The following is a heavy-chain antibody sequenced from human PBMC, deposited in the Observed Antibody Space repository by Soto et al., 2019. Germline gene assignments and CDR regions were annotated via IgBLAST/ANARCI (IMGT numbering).Heavy chain of an antibody. Sequence: EVQLVASGGALVKPGGSLSLSCATSGFTLSDAWMNGVRQAPGKGLEWVGRIKRRPDGGTTDYAAPVKGRFTISRDDSKNTLFLQMSSLTTEDTAVYYCAREGYTYGHHGIDSGGQGTLLTVSS. CDR2: IKRRPDGGTT. D-gene: IGHD5-18*01. CDR1: GFTLSDAW. CDR3: AREGYTYGHHGIDS. V-gene: IGHV3-15*07. J-gene: IGHJ4*02.